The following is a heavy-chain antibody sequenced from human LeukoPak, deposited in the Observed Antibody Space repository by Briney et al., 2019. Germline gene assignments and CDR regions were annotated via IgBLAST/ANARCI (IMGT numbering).Heavy chain of an antibody. D-gene: IGHD5-12*01. CDR1: GFTFSSYE. J-gene: IGHJ4*02. CDR3: AINGGGDSGYGNFDY. Sequence: GGSLRLSCAASGFTFSSYEMNWVRQAPGKGLEWVSYISTTGSSIYYADSVKCRFTTSRDNAKNSLYLQMNSLRAEDTAFYYCAINGGGDSGYGNFDYWGQGTLVTVSS. CDR2: ISTTGSSI. V-gene: IGHV3-48*03.